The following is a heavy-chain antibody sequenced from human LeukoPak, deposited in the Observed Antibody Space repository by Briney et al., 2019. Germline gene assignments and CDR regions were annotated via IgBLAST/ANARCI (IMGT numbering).Heavy chain of an antibody. Sequence: SETLSLTRTVSGGSISSYYWSWIRQPPGKGLEWIGYIYYRGSTNYNPSLKGRVNISVDTSKNQFSLKLSSVTAADTAVYYCARVVGLRWYYYGMDVWGQGTTGTVS. CDR1: GGSISSYY. V-gene: IGHV4-59*01. D-gene: IGHD4-23*01. CDR3: ARVVGLRWYYYGMDV. J-gene: IGHJ6*02. CDR2: IYYRGST.